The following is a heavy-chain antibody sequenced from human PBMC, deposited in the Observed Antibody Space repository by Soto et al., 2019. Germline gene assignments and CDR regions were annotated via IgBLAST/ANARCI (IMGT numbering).Heavy chain of an antibody. D-gene: IGHD2-15*01. CDR3: AIYLFGYCSGGSCYSHYYGMDV. V-gene: IGHV1-46*01. CDR2: INPSGGST. Sequence: GASVKVSCKASGYTFTSYYMHWVRQAPGQGLEWMGIINPSGGSTSYAQKYQGRVTMTRDTSTSTVYMELSSLRSEDTAVYYCAIYLFGYCSGGSCYSHYYGMDVWGQGTTVTVFS. J-gene: IGHJ6*02. CDR1: GYTFTSYY.